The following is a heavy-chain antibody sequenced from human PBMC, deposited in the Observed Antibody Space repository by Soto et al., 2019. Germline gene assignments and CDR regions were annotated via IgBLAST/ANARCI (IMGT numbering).Heavy chain of an antibody. D-gene: IGHD3-3*01. J-gene: IGHJ5*02. V-gene: IGHV4-59*01. CDR3: TRREWTRSWFEP. CDR1: GDSTSSYY. CDR2: IHYTGTT. Sequence: PSETLSLTCTVSGDSTSSYYWSWIRQPPGKGLEWIGYIHYTGTTNYNSSLKSRVTISQDMSKNHFSLKLTSVVAADTAVYYCTRREWTRSWFEPWGEGILVTVGS.